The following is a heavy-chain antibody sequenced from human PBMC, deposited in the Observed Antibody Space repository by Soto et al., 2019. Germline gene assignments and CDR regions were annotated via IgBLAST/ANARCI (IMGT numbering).Heavy chain of an antibody. CDR1: GGSINTGGYY. D-gene: IGHD2-15*01. CDR3: ARDGDCSGGTCYLGYGLGV. V-gene: IGHV4-31*03. Sequence: SETLSLTCTVSGGSINTGGYYWSWIRQHPGKGLEWIGNIHNSGDSHYNPSLKSRVTISIDTSKNQFSLKMSSVTVADTAVSYCARDGDCSGGTCYLGYGLGVWGLGNTVTVSS. CDR2: IHNSGDS. J-gene: IGHJ6*02.